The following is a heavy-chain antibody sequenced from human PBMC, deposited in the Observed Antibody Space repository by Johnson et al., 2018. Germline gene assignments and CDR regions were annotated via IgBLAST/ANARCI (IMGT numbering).Heavy chain of an antibody. CDR2: ISGSGGST. V-gene: IGHV3-23*04. CDR3: AKSQGSGWYYEYFQH. Sequence: VQLVESGGGLVQXGGSLRLSCAASGFTFSNSAMSWVRQAPGKGLEWVSGISGSGGSTNHADSVKGRFTISRDNSKNTLYLQMNSLRAEDTAVYYCAKSQGSGWYYEYFQHWGQGTLVTVSS. CDR1: GFTFSNSA. D-gene: IGHD6-19*01. J-gene: IGHJ1*01.